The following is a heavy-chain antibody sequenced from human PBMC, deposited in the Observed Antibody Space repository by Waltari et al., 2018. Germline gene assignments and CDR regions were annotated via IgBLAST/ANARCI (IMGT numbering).Heavy chain of an antibody. J-gene: IGHJ4*02. CDR2: IIPILGTA. CDR1: GGTFSSYA. V-gene: IGHV1-69*01. D-gene: IGHD5-12*01. Sequence: QVQLVQSGAEVKKPGSSVKVSCKASGGTFSSYANSWVRQAPGKGLEWMGCIIPILGTANYAQKFQGRSTITADESTSTAYMELSSLRSEDTAVYYCARQVSDGYKHYYFDFWGQGTLVTVSS. CDR3: ARQVSDGYKHYYFDF.